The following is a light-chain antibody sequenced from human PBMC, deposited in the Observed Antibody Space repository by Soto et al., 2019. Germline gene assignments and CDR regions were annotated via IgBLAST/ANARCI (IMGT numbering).Light chain of an antibody. CDR1: SSDVGGYNY. Sequence: QSALTQAASVSGSPGQSITISCTGTSSDVGGYNYVSWYQQHPGKAPKLMIYDVSNRPSGVSNRFSGSKSGNTASLTISGLPAQDEADYYCSSYTSSSPLGVVFGGGTKLTVL. V-gene: IGLV2-14*01. CDR2: DVS. CDR3: SSYTSSSPLGVV. J-gene: IGLJ2*01.